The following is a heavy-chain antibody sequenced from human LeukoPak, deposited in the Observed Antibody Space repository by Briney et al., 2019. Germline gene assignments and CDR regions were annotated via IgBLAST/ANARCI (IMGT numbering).Heavy chain of an antibody. J-gene: IGHJ4*02. V-gene: IGHV3-53*01. Sequence: GGSLRLSCAASGFTVSSKYMSWVRQAPRKGLEWVSVIYSGGSTYYADSVKGRFTISRDNSKSTLYIQMNSLRAEDTAVYYCARAKPKNMVRGLIMRRESRYYFDYWGRGTLVTVSS. CDR3: ARAKPKNMVRGLIMRRESRYYFDY. CDR2: IYSGGST. CDR1: GFTVSSKY. D-gene: IGHD3-10*01.